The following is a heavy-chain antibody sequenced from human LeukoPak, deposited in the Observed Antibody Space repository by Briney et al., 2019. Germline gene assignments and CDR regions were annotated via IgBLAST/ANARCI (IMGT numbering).Heavy chain of an antibody. CDR2: ISGSGGST. Sequence: GGSLRLSCAASGFTFSSYALSWVRQAPGKGLEWVSAISGSGGSTYYADSVKGRFTISRDNSKNSLYLQMNSLRAEDTAVYYCARDRFYGSGSYCDYWGQGTLVTVSS. CDR1: GFTFSSYA. D-gene: IGHD3-10*01. V-gene: IGHV3-23*01. J-gene: IGHJ4*02. CDR3: ARDRFYGSGSYCDY.